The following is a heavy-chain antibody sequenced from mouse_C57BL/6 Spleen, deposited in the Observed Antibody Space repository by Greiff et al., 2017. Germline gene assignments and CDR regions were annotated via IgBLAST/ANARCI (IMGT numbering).Heavy chain of an antibody. Sequence: EVQLQESGPELVKPGASVKISCKASGYSFTGYYMNWVKQSPEKSLEWIGEINPSTGGTTYNQKFKAKATLTVDKSSSTAYMQLKSLTSEDSAVYYCARRLNYAMDYWGQGTSVTVSS. CDR3: ARRLNYAMDY. J-gene: IGHJ4*01. D-gene: IGHD2-2*01. CDR2: INPSTGGT. V-gene: IGHV1-42*01. CDR1: GYSFTGYY.